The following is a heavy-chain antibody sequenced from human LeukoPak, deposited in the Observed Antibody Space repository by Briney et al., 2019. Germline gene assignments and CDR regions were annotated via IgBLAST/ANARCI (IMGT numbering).Heavy chain of an antibody. J-gene: IGHJ4*02. Sequence: PGGSLRLSCAASGFTFSSYGMHWVRQVPGKGLVWVSRINPDGSTTSYADSVKDRFTISRDNAKSMVYLQMNSLRGEDSAVYYCARVSIGWYHFDYWGQGVLVSVSS. V-gene: IGHV3-74*01. CDR2: INPDGSTT. CDR3: ARVSIGWYHFDY. D-gene: IGHD6-19*01. CDR1: GFTFSSYG.